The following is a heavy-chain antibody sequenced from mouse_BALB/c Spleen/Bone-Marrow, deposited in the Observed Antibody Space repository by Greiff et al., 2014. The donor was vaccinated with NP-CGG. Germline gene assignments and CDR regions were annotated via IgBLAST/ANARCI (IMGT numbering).Heavy chain of an antibody. CDR3: ARWNRYDGAWFAY. D-gene: IGHD2-14*01. Sequence: LVESGPELVRPGVSVKISCKGSGYTFTDYAMHWVKQSHAKSLEWIGVISTYSGNTNYNQKFKGKATMTVDESSSTAYMELARLTSEDSAIYYCARWNRYDGAWFAYWGQGTLVTVSA. J-gene: IGHJ3*01. V-gene: IGHV1-67*01. CDR1: GYTFTDYA. CDR2: ISTYSGNT.